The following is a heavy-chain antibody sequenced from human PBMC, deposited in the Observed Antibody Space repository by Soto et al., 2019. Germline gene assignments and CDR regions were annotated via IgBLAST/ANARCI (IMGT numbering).Heavy chain of an antibody. D-gene: IGHD3-10*01. CDR3: ARVGELPVWFEP. CDR2: ISYTGST. J-gene: IGHJ5*02. CDR1: GDSISSYY. Sequence: QVQLQESGPGLVKPSETLSLTCTVSGDSISSYYWSWIRQPPGKGLEWVGYISYTGSTIYNPSLESRATISLDTSKNQVSLSLNSVTVADTAVYYCARVGELPVWFEPWGRGTLVTVSS. V-gene: IGHV4-59*13.